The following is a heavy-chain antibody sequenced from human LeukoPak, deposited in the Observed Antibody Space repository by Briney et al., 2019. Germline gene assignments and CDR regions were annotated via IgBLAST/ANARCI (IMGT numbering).Heavy chain of an antibody. CDR1: GFTFDDYA. V-gene: IGHV3-9*01. CDR2: ISWNSGSI. J-gene: IGHJ4*02. CDR3: AKAKSYYDSSGPDY. D-gene: IGHD3-22*01. Sequence: GGSLRLSCAASGFTFDDYAMHWVRQAPGKGLEWVSGISWNSGSIGYADSVKGRFTISRDNAKNSLYLQMNSLRAEDTALYYCAKAKSYYDSSGPDYWGQGTLVTVSS.